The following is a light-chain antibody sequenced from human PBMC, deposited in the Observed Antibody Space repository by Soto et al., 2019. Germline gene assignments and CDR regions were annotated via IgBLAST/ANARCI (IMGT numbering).Light chain of an antibody. CDR3: QQYGTSSL. J-gene: IGKJ5*01. CDR1: QSVSSRN. Sequence: EIVLTQSPGTLSLSPGERATLSCRASQSVSSRNLAWYQQKPGQAPRLLIYGASSRATGIPDRFSGSGSGTDFTLTISRLEPEDFAVCYCQQYGTSSLFGQGTRLEIK. V-gene: IGKV3-20*01. CDR2: GAS.